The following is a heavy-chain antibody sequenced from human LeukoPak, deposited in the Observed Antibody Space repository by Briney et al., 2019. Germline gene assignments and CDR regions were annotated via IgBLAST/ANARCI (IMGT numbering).Heavy chain of an antibody. D-gene: IGHD3-10*01. Sequence: GGSLGLSCAASGFTFSSYSMNWVRQAPGKGLEWVSSISSSSSYIYYADSVKGRFTISRDNAKYSLYLQMNSLRAEDTAVYYCARESASLWVGELSGWFAPWGQGTLVTVSS. CDR1: GFTFSSYS. CDR2: ISSSSSYI. J-gene: IGHJ5*02. CDR3: ARESASLWVGELSGWFAP. V-gene: IGHV3-21*01.